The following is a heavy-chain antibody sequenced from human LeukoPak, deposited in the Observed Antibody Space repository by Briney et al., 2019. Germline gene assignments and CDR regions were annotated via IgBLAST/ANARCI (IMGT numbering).Heavy chain of an antibody. D-gene: IGHD4-17*01. V-gene: IGHV4-39*01. CDR1: GGSISSSTYF. Sequence: SETLSLTCTLSGGSISSSTYFWGWIRQPPGKGLEWIGTIYYAGSTYYNPSLKSRFTISVDTSKNQFSLKVRSVTAADTAVYYCARGPQGVTRPEYWGQGTLVTVSS. CDR2: IYYAGST. J-gene: IGHJ4*02. CDR3: ARGPQGVTRPEY.